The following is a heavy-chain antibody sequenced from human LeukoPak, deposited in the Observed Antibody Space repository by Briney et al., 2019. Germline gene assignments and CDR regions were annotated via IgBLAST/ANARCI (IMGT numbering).Heavy chain of an antibody. CDR3: ARSPVLRYFDWLPSWFYP. CDR1: GYTFTGYY. CDR2: INPNSGGT. Sequence: ASVKVSCKASGYTFTGYYMHWVRQAPGQGLEWMGWINPNSGGTNYAQKFQGRVTMTRDTSISTAYMELSRLRSDDTAVYYCARSPVLRYFDWLPSWFYPWGQETLLTVSS. V-gene: IGHV1-2*02. D-gene: IGHD3-9*01. J-gene: IGHJ5*02.